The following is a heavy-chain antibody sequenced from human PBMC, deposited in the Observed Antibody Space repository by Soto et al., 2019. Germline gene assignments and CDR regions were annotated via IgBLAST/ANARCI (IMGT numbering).Heavy chain of an antibody. CDR3: ARASGSPSINSYFYMDV. CDR2: INHSGST. CDR1: GGSFSGYY. V-gene: IGHV4-34*01. Sequence: PSETLSLTCAVYGGSFSGYYWSWIRQPPGKGLEWIGEINHSGSTNYNPSLKSRVTISVDTSKNQFSLKLSSVTAADTAVYYCARASGSPSINSYFYMDVGGKGTRVTVPS. J-gene: IGHJ6*03.